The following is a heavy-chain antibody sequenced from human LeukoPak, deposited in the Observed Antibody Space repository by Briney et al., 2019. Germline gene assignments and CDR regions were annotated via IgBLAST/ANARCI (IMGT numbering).Heavy chain of an antibody. CDR1: GYSITSDYY. J-gene: IGHJ4*02. Sequence: SETLSLTCTVSGYSITSDYYWGWIRQPPGKGLECIGTIYHSGSTYYNPSLKSRVTISVDTSKNQFSLKLSSVTAADTAVYYCARSSGYYYDSSGYYLPPDYWGQGTLVTVSS. CDR3: ARSSGYYYDSSGYYLPPDY. V-gene: IGHV4-38-2*02. D-gene: IGHD3-22*01. CDR2: IYHSGST.